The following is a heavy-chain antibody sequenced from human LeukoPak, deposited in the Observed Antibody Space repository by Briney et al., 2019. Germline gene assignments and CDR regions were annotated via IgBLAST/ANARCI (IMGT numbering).Heavy chain of an antibody. J-gene: IGHJ4*02. CDR3: ARGDIAVAGSLYFDY. Sequence: SETLSLTCTVSDGSISSYYWSWIRQPPGKGLEWIGYIYYSGSTNYNPSLKSRVTISVDTSKNQFSLKLSSVTAADTAVYYCARGDIAVAGSLYFDYWGQGTLVTVSS. CDR1: DGSISSYY. V-gene: IGHV4-59*01. D-gene: IGHD6-19*01. CDR2: IYYSGST.